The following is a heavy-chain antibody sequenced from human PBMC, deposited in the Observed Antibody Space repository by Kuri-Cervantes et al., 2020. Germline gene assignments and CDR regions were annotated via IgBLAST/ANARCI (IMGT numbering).Heavy chain of an antibody. CDR2: INSDGSST. CDR1: GFTFSIYS. D-gene: IGHD2-15*01. CDR3: ARGGVVVVAATPY. Sequence: GGSLRLSCAASGFTFSIYSMNWVRQAPGKGLEWVSRINSDGSSTSYADSVKGRFTISRDNAKNTLYLQMNSLRAEDTAVYYCARGGVVVVAATPYWGQGTLVTVSS. V-gene: IGHV3-74*01. J-gene: IGHJ4*02.